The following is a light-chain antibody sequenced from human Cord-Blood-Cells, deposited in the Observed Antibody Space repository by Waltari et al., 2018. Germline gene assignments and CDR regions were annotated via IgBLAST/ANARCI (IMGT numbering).Light chain of an antibody. CDR3: QQYNNWPRT. CDR1: QSVSRN. Sequence: EIVMTQSPATLSVSPGERSTLSCRASQSVSRNFAWYQQKPGKAPRLRIYGASTRATGIPARFSGSGSGTEFTLTISSLQSEDFAVYYCQQYNNWPRTFGQGTKVEIK. CDR2: GAS. J-gene: IGKJ1*01. V-gene: IGKV3-15*01.